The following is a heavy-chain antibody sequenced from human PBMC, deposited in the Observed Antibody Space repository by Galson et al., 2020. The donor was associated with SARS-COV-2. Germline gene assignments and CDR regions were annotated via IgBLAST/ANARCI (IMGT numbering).Heavy chain of an antibody. J-gene: IGHJ4*02. D-gene: IGHD3-3*01. CDR1: GDTFTSYA. V-gene: IGHV1-3*01. Sequence: ASVKVSCKASGDTFTSYAMHWVRQDPGQRLEWMGWINAGNGNTKYSQKFQGRVTITRDTSASTAYMELSSLTSEDTAVYYCARSSVKITIFGVIPTNLDYWGQGSLVTVS. CDR3: ARSSVKITIFGVIPTNLDY. CDR2: INAGNGNT.